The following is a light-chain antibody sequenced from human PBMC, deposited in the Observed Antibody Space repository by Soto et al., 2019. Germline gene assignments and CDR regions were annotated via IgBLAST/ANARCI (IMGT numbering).Light chain of an antibody. CDR3: QQFYSDPLT. V-gene: IGKV1-9*01. CDR1: QDIKNY. Sequence: PTFLSXSVKDTVTITXXXCQDIKNYLGWYQQKPGKAPKFLIFCASSLQSGVPSRFSGRGSGTEFTLTIFSLQPEDFATYYCQQFYSDPLTFGGGTKVDIK. CDR2: CAS. J-gene: IGKJ4*01.